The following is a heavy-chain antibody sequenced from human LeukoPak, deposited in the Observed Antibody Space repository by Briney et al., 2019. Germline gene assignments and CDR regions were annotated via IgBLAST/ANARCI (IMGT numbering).Heavy chain of an antibody. Sequence: SETLSLTCTVSGGSISSSSYYWGWIRQPPGKGLEWIGSIYYSGSTYYNPSLKSRVTISVDTPKNQFSLKLSSVTAADTAVYYCARGPRGLRYFDWLGANGMDVWGQGTTVTVSS. CDR1: GGSISSSSYY. D-gene: IGHD3-9*01. CDR2: IYYSGST. CDR3: ARGPRGLRYFDWLGANGMDV. J-gene: IGHJ6*02. V-gene: IGHV4-39*07.